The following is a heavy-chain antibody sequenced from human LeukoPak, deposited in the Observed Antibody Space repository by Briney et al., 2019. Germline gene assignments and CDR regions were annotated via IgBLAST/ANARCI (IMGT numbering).Heavy chain of an antibody. D-gene: IGHD4-23*01. CDR2: ISGSGGTA. Sequence: GGSLRLSCAASGFTFSIYAMSWVRQAPGKGLEWVSAISGSGGTAYYADSVKGRFTISRDNSKNTLYLQMNSLRAEDTAVYYCAKDQSYGGNPGAFEYWGQGTLVTVSS. J-gene: IGHJ4*02. V-gene: IGHV3-23*01. CDR3: AKDQSYGGNPGAFEY. CDR1: GFTFSIYA.